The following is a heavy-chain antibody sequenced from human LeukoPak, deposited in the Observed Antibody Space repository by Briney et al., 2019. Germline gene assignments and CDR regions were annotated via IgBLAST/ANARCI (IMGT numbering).Heavy chain of an antibody. Sequence: GGSLRLSWVAYGFTFTNYAMSWIRQAPGKGLEWVSTISNTGTDTYYADSVQGRFTISTDNSENTLYLQMNNLRAEDTAIYYCAKVPYSDYGSGRPPFMDVWGQGTTVAVSS. D-gene: IGHD3-10*01. CDR3: AKVPYSDYGSGRPPFMDV. V-gene: IGHV3-23*01. CDR2: ISNTGTDT. CDR1: GFTFTNYA. J-gene: IGHJ6*02.